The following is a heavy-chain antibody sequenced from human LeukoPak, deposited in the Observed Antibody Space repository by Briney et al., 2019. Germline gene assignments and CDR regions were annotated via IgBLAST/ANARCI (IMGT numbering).Heavy chain of an antibody. CDR2: IYYSGST. J-gene: IGHJ4*02. D-gene: IGHD6-19*01. CDR3: ASTWYSSGWYGD. Sequence: NPSETLSLTCTVSGGSISSYYWSWIRQPPGKGLEWIGYIYYSGSTNYNPSLKSRVTISVDTSKNQLSLKLSSVTAADTAVYYCASTWYSSGWYGDWGQGTLVTVSS. V-gene: IGHV4-59*01. CDR1: GGSISSYY.